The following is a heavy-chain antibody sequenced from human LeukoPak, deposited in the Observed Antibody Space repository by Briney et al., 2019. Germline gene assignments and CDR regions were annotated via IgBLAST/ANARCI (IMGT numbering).Heavy chain of an antibody. V-gene: IGHV1-2*02. J-gene: IGHJ4*02. CDR2: INPNSGGT. Sequence: ASVKVSCKASGYTFTGYYIHWVRQAPGQGLEWMGWINPNSGGTNYAQKFQGRVTMTRDTSISTAYMELSRLRSDDTAVYYCARVVRDGYNADFDYWGQGTLVTVSS. CDR3: ARVVRDGYNADFDY. D-gene: IGHD5-24*01. CDR1: GYTFTGYY.